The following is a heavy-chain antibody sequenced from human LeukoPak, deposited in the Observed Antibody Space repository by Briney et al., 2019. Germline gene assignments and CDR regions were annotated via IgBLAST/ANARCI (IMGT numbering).Heavy chain of an antibody. CDR3: ARRDYNWNYEGAFDI. CDR1: GGSISSYY. J-gene: IGHJ3*02. D-gene: IGHD1-7*01. Sequence: SETLSLTCTVSGGSISSYYWSWIRQPPGKGLEWIGYIYYSGSTNYNPSLKSRVTISVDTSKNQFSLKLSSVTAADTAVYYCARRDYNWNYEGAFDIWGQGTMVTVSS. V-gene: IGHV4-59*08. CDR2: IYYSGST.